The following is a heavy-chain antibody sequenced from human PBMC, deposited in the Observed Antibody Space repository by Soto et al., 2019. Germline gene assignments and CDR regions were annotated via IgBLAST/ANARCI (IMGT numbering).Heavy chain of an antibody. Sequence: EVQLVESGGGLVKPGGSLRLSCAASGFTFSNAWMNWVRQAPGKWMEWVGRIKSKTDGGTTDYASPVKGRFTISRDDSKNTLYLQMNSLKTEDTDVSYCTTVRAYDFWSGYLYGMDVWGQGTTVTVSS. CDR2: IKSKTDGGTT. J-gene: IGHJ6*02. V-gene: IGHV3-15*07. CDR1: GFTFSNAW. D-gene: IGHD3-3*01. CDR3: TTVRAYDFWSGYLYGMDV.